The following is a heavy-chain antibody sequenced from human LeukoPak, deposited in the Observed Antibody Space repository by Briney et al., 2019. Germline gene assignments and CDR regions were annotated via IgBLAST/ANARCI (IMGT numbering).Heavy chain of an antibody. CDR2: ISSSSSYI. CDR1: GFTFSSYN. CDR3: ARDFGYCSTTSCYDQ. J-gene: IGHJ4*02. D-gene: IGHD2-2*03. Sequence: GGSLRLSCAASGFTFSSYNMNWVRQAPGKGLEWVSSISSSSSYIYYADSVKGRFTISRDNSKNTLLLQMNSLRAEDTAVYYCARDFGYCSTTSCYDQWGQGTLVTVSS. V-gene: IGHV3-21*04.